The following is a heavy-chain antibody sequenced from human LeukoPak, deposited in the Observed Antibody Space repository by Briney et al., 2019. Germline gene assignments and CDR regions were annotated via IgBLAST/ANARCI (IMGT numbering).Heavy chain of an antibody. CDR1: GFTFSSYG. V-gene: IGHV3-33*06. CDR3: AKALSIAVAGFDY. Sequence: GGSLRLSCAASGFTFSSYGMHWVRQAPGKGLEWVAVIWYDGSNKYYADSVKGRFTISRDNSKNTLYLRMNSLRAEDTAVYYCAKALSIAVAGFDYWGQGTLVTVSS. CDR2: IWYDGSNK. D-gene: IGHD6-19*01. J-gene: IGHJ4*02.